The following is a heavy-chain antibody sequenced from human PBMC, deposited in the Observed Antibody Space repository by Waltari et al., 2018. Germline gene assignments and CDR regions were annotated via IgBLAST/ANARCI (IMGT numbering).Heavy chain of an antibody. CDR2: IYYSGST. J-gene: IGHJ3*02. Sequence: QLQLQESGPGLVKPSETLSLTCTVSGGSISSSPYYWGWIRQPPRKGRVWIGSIYYSGSTYYNPSLKSRLTISVDTSKNQFSLKLSSVTAADTAVYYCATQTSITGTSAGAFDIWGQGTMVTVSS. CDR1: GGSISSSPYY. CDR3: ATQTSITGTSAGAFDI. D-gene: IGHD1-7*01. V-gene: IGHV4-39*01.